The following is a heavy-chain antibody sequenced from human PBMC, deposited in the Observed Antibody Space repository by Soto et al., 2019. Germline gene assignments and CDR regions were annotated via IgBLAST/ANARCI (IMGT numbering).Heavy chain of an antibody. Sequence: SETLSLTCTVSGGSISSYYWSWIRQPPGKGLEWIGYIYYSGSTNYNPSLKSRVTISVDTSKNQFSLKLSSVTAADTAVYYCARGGYSGYARHYYYYMDVWGKGTTVTVSS. V-gene: IGHV4-59*01. D-gene: IGHD5-12*01. CDR3: ARGGYSGYARHYYYYMDV. J-gene: IGHJ6*03. CDR1: GGSISSYY. CDR2: IYYSGST.